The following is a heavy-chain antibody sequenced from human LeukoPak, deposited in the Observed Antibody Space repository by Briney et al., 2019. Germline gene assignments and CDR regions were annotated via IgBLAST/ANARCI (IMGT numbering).Heavy chain of an antibody. V-gene: IGHV1-18*01. CDR2: ISAYNGNT. CDR3: ARKFGTYSSGWDHYYYYYMDV. J-gene: IGHJ6*03. D-gene: IGHD6-19*01. CDR1: GYTFTSYG. Sequence: ASVKVSCKASGYTFTSYGISWVRQAPRQGLEWMGWISAYNGNTNYAQKLQGRVTMTTDTSTSTAYMELRSLRSDDTAVYYCARKFGTYSSGWDHYYYYYMDVWGKGTTVTISS.